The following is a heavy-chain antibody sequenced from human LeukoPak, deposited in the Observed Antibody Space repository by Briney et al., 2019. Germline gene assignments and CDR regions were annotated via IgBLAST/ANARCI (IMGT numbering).Heavy chain of an antibody. CDR3: AKGGFGRPFDY. D-gene: IGHD3-10*01. CDR2: ISGSGGST. CDR1: GFTFSSSA. V-gene: IGHV3-23*01. Sequence: GGSLRLSCAASGFTFSSSAMSWVRQAPGKGLEWVSVISGSGGSTYYVDSVQGRFTISRDNSKNTLFLQMDSLRAEDTAVYYCAKGGFGRPFDYWGQGTLVTVSS. J-gene: IGHJ4*02.